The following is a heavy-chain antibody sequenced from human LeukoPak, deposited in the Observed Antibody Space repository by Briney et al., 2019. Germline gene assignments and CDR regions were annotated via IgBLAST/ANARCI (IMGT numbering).Heavy chain of an antibody. J-gene: IGHJ5*02. V-gene: IGHV4-31*03. D-gene: IGHD3-22*01. CDR1: GVSNSSDDYY. CDR3: ARGPPGVDISGYFLIFFDL. Sequence: SGTLSHTSTDSGVSNSSDDYYWRWVHLRPGNGPEWIGCFYHSRITYNRPAFKSRAPISLDTSKNQFSLRLISVPAADTDVYDCARGPPGVDISGYFLIFFDLWGQGTLVTVS. CDR2: FYHSRIT.